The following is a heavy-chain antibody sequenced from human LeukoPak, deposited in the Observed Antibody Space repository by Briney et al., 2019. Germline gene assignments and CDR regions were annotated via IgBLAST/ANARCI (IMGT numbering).Heavy chain of an antibody. V-gene: IGHV3-66*02. J-gene: IGHJ6*03. CDR2: IYSGGST. Sequence: GGSLRLSCAASEFSVGSNYMTWVRQAPGKGLEWVSLIYSGGSTYYADSVKGRFTISRDNSKNTLYLQMNSLRAEDTAVYYCARDKRWGIAAAGTNYYYYMDVWGKGTTVTVSS. CDR3: ARDKRWGIAAAGTNYYYYMDV. CDR1: EFSVGSNY. D-gene: IGHD6-13*01.